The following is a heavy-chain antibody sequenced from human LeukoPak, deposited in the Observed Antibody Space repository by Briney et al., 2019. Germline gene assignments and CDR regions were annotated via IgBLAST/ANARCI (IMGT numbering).Heavy chain of an antibody. J-gene: IGHJ4*02. D-gene: IGHD3-22*01. Sequence: GGSLRLSCAASGFTFSDYYMSWIRQAPGKGLEWVSYISSSGSTIYYADSVKGRFTISRDNAKNSLYLQMNSLRADDTAVYYCAKVHYYDSSGMGGFDHWGQGTLVTVSS. CDR3: AKVHYYDSSGMGGFDH. V-gene: IGHV3-11*01. CDR2: ISSSGSTI. CDR1: GFTFSDYY.